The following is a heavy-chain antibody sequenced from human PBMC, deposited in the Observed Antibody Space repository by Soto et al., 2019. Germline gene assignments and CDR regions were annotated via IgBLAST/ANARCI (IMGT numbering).Heavy chain of an antibody. D-gene: IGHD4-17*01. CDR1: GYTFTGYY. CDR3: VRGGYGDYLRH. V-gene: IGHV1-2*02. J-gene: IGHJ1*01. CDR2: INPITGAT. Sequence: QVQLVQSGAEVKKPGASVKVSCKASGYTFTGYYMHWVRQAPGQGLEWMAWINPITGATKFARNFQGRVTVTRDTSINTAYMELSGLTSDDTAVYYCVRGGYGDYLRHWGQGTPVTVSS.